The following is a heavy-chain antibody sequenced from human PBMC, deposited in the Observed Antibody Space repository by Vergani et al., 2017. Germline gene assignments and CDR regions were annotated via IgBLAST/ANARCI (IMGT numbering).Heavy chain of an antibody. CDR2: ISSSSSYI. J-gene: IGHJ6*03. D-gene: IGHD4-11*01. Sequence: EVQLVESGGGLVKPGGSLRLSCAASGFTFSSYSMNWVRQAPGKGLEWVSSISSSSSYIYYADSVKGRVTISSDNANNSLYRQMNSLRAEDTAVYYCVQSNYDYYYYYDMDVGGKGTTVTVSS. V-gene: IGHV3-21*01. CDR3: VQSNYDYYYYYDMDV. CDR1: GFTFSSYS.